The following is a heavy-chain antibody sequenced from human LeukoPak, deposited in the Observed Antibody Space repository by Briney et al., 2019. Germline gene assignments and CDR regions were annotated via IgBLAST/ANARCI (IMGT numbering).Heavy chain of an antibody. CDR3: ANEITMIVVVSAPDAFDI. Sequence: GRSLRLSCAASGFTFSSYGMHWVRQAPGKGLEWVAVISYDGSNKYYADSVKGRFTISRDNSKNTLYLQMNSLRAEDTAVYYCANEITMIVVVSAPDAFDIWGQGTMVTVSS. CDR1: GFTFSSYG. J-gene: IGHJ3*02. D-gene: IGHD3-22*01. V-gene: IGHV3-30*18. CDR2: ISYDGSNK.